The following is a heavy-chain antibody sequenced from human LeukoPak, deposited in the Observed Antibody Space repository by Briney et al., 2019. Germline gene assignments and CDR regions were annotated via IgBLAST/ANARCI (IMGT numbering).Heavy chain of an antibody. CDR2: IYHSGST. D-gene: IGHD3-10*01. Sequence: SETLSLTCGVSGGSISSGGFSWSWIRQPPGKGLEWIGYIYHSGSTYYHPSLKSRVAISIDRSNNYSSLNLSSVTAADTAVYYCARGSGKVRSHIGRRVWLDYWGQGTLVTVSS. J-gene: IGHJ4*02. V-gene: IGHV4-30-2*01. CDR1: GGSISSGGFS. CDR3: ARGSGKVRSHIGRRVWLDY.